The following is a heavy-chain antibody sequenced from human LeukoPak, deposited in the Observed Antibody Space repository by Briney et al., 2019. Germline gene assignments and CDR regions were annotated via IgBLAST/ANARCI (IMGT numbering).Heavy chain of an antibody. V-gene: IGHV3-30*04. J-gene: IGHJ4*02. CDR2: ISYDGTNK. Sequence: GGSLRLSRAASGFTFSSYATHWVRQAPGKGLEWVAVISYDGTNKYYADSVKGRFTISRDNSNNTLFLQMNSLRTEDTAVYYCASFPRGYSSGWYPFDYWGQGTLVTVSS. D-gene: IGHD6-19*01. CDR3: ASFPRGYSSGWYPFDY. CDR1: GFTFSSYA.